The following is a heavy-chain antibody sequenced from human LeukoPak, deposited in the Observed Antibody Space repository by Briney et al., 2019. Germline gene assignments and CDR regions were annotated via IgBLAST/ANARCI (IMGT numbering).Heavy chain of an antibody. D-gene: IGHD2/OR15-2a*01. V-gene: IGHV4-39*07. Sequence: SETLSLTCTVSGGSISSSSYYWGWIRQPPGKGLEWIGSIYYSGSTYYNPSLKSRVTISVDTSKNQFSLTLSSVTAADTAVYYCASEVSSMDHDAFDIWGQGTMVTVSS. J-gene: IGHJ3*02. CDR3: ASEVSSMDHDAFDI. CDR1: GGSISSSSYY. CDR2: IYYSGST.